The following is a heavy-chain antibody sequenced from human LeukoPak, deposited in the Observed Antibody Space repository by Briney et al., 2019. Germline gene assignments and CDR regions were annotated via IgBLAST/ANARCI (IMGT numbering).Heavy chain of an antibody. J-gene: IGHJ4*02. Sequence: PSETLSLTCAVSGYSISSGYYWGWIRQPPGKGLEWIGSIYHSGSTYYNPSPKSRVTISVDTSKNQFSLKLSSVTAADTAVYYCARLRRDIVVVPARDYWGQGTLVTVSS. D-gene: IGHD2-2*01. V-gene: IGHV4-38-2*01. CDR1: GYSISSGYY. CDR2: IYHSGST. CDR3: ARLRRDIVVVPARDY.